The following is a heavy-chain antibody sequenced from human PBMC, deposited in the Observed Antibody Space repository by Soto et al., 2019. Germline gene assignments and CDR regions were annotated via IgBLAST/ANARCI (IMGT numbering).Heavy chain of an antibody. Sequence: ASVKVSCKVSGYTLTELSMHWVRQAPGKGLEWMGGFDPEDGETIYAQKFQGRVTMTEDTSTDTAYMELSSLRSEDTAVYYCATDRHYYDSSGYCIFDYWGKGTLVTVSS. CDR3: ATDRHYYDSSGYCIFDY. CDR2: FDPEDGET. V-gene: IGHV1-24*01. D-gene: IGHD3-22*01. J-gene: IGHJ4*02. CDR1: GYTLTELS.